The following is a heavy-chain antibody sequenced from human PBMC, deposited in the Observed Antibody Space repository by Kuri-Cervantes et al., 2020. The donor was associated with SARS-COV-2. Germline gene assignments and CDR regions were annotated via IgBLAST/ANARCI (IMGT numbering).Heavy chain of an antibody. J-gene: IGHJ4*02. Sequence: GSLRLSCAVYGGSFSGYYWSWNRQPPGKGLEWIGEINHSGSTNYNPSLKSRVTISVDTSKNQFSLKLSSVTAADTAVYYCARDMGDVDYSNPPRVFDYWGQGTLVTVSS. CDR3: ARDMGDVDYSNPPRVFDY. CDR1: GGSFSGYY. CDR2: INHSGST. D-gene: IGHD4-11*01. V-gene: IGHV4-34*01.